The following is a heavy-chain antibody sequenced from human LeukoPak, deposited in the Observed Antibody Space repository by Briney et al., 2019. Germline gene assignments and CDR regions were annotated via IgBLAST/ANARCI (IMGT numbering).Heavy chain of an antibody. CDR2: INSDGSST. D-gene: IGHD4-23*01. CDR3: ARGLQWCDS. CDR1: GFTFSNAW. V-gene: IGHV3-74*01. Sequence: GGSLRLSCAASGFTFSNAWMSWVRQTPGKGLVWVSRINSDGSSTNYADSVKGRFTISRDNAKNTLYLQMNSLRAEDTAVYYCARGLQWCDSWGQGTQVTVSS. J-gene: IGHJ4*02.